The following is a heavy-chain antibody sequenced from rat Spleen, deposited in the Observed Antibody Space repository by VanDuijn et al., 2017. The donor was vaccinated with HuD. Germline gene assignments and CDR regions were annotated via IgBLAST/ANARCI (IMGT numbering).Heavy chain of an antibody. CDR1: GFSLTSYG. J-gene: IGHJ2*01. D-gene: IGHD1-12*01. CDR2: IWGNGNA. V-gene: IGHV2S61*01. CDR3: GRSDYASPYYFDY. Sequence: QVQLKESGPDLVQPSQTLSLTCTVSGFSLTSYGVFWVRQPPGKGLEWMGVIWGNGNANYNSVLKSRLSISRDTSKSQVFLKMNNLQTEDTAMYFCGRSDYASPYYFDYWGQGVMVTVSS.